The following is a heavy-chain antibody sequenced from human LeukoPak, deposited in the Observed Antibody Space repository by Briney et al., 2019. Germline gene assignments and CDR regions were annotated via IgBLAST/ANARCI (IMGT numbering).Heavy chain of an antibody. D-gene: IGHD3-9*01. CDR1: GFTFSSYA. Sequence: GGSLRLSCAASGFTFSSYAMSWVRQAPGKGLEWVSAISGSGGSTYYADSVKGRFTISRDNSKNTLYLQMNSLRAEDTAVYYCAKIPDILTGYYADYWGQGTLFTVSS. CDR3: AKIPDILTGYYADY. CDR2: ISGSGGST. V-gene: IGHV3-23*01. J-gene: IGHJ4*02.